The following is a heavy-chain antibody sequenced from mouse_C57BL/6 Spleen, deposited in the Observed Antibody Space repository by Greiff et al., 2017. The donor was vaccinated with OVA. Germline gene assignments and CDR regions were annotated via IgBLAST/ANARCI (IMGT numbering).Heavy chain of an antibody. J-gene: IGHJ1*03. D-gene: IGHD1-1*01. Sequence: VQLQESGAELVKPGASVKMSCKASGYTFTTYPIEWMKQNHGKSLEWIGNFHPYNDDTKYNEKFKGKATLTVEKSSSTVYLELSRLTSDDSAVYYCARCYYGSSYWYFDVWGTGTTVTVSS. CDR1: GYTFTTYP. CDR3: ARCYYGSSYWYFDV. V-gene: IGHV1-47*01. CDR2: FHPYNDDT.